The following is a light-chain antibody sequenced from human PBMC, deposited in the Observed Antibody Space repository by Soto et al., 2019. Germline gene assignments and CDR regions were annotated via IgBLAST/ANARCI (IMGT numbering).Light chain of an antibody. V-gene: IGKV1-27*01. J-gene: IGKJ3*01. CDR1: QGISNY. Sequence: DIQMTQSPSSLSASVGDRVTITCRASQGISNYLAWYQQKPRKVPKLLIYAASTLQSGVPSRFSGSGSGTDFTLTIRSLQPEDVATYHCQSYTRAPFTFGPGTKVDIK. CDR3: QSYTRAPFT. CDR2: AAS.